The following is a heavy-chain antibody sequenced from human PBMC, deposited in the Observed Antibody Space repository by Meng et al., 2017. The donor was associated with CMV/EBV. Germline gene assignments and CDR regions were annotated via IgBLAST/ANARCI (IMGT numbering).Heavy chain of an antibody. CDR2: AYYNGGT. D-gene: IGHD3-3*01. CDR3: ARGHDFWSGYYLFDP. Sequence: SGGSVSSGSYSWTWTRQPPGKGLEWIGYAYYNGGTNYSPSLKSRVTILIDASKNQFSLELTSVTAADTAVYYCARGHDFWSGYYLFDPWGQGTLVTVSS. V-gene: IGHV4-61*01. J-gene: IGHJ5*02. CDR1: GGSVSSGSYS.